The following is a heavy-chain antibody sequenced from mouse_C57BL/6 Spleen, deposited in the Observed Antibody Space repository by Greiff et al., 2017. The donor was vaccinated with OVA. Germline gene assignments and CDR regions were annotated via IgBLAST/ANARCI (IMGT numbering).Heavy chain of an antibody. CDR1: GFTFSSYT. V-gene: IGHV5-9*01. CDR3: ARHAGDGFAY. CDR2: ISGGGGNT. D-gene: IGHD3-3*01. J-gene: IGHJ3*01. Sequence: EVKLVESGGGLVKPGGSLKLSCAASGFTFSSYTMSWVRQTPEKRLEWVATISGGGGNTYYPDSVKGRFTISRDNAKNTLYLQMSSLRSEDTALYYCARHAGDGFAYWGQGTLVTVSA.